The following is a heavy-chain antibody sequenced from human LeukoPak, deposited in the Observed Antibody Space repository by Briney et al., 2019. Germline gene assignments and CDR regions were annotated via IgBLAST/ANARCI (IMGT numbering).Heavy chain of an antibody. D-gene: IGHD2-8*01. CDR1: GGSISSYY. J-gene: IGHJ4*02. Sequence: SETLSLTCTVSGGSISSYYWSWVRQPAGKGLEWIGRIQSSGSTNHNPSLKSRVTMSVDTSKFQFSLKLSSVTAADTAVYHCARGVSSLDYWGQGTLVTVSS. CDR2: IQSSGST. CDR3: ARGVSSLDY. V-gene: IGHV4-4*07.